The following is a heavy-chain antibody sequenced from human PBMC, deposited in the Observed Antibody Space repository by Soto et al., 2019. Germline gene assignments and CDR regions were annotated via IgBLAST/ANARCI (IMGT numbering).Heavy chain of an antibody. CDR1: GYTFSNAW. V-gene: IGHV3-15*01. Sequence: GGSLRLSCAASGYTFSNAWMSWVRQAPGKGLEWVGRIKSKTDGGTTDYATPVKGRFTISKDDSKNTLHLQMNSLKTEVTAVYYCTTDLFGMVTVGPVWYWGQRTLVTISS. J-gene: IGHJ4*02. CDR2: IKSKTDGGTT. D-gene: IGHD3-3*01. CDR3: TTDLFGMVTVGPVWY.